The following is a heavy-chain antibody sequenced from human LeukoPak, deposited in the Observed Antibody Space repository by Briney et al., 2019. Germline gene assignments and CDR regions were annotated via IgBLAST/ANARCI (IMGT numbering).Heavy chain of an antibody. V-gene: IGHV1-46*01. CDR3: ARVSGSSAVPFDY. J-gene: IGHJ4*02. Sequence: ASVKVSCKASGGTFSSYAISWVRQAPGQGLEWMGVIAPSSGTTSYAQKFQGRVTMTRDTSTSTLYMELSSLTSEDTAVYYCARVSGSSAVPFDYWGQGTLVTVSS. D-gene: IGHD3-10*01. CDR2: IAPSSGTT. CDR1: GGTFSSYA.